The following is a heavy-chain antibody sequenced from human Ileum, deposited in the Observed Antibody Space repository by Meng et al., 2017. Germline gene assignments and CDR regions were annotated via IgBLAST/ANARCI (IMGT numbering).Heavy chain of an antibody. CDR3: ARGGPWFDP. V-gene: IGHV4-34*01. Sequence: VQLQQWGAGLLKPSETLSPTCAGYGGAFSGYYWSWIRQPPGKGLEWIGEINHSGSTNYNPSLKSRVTISVDTSKNQFSLKLSSVTAADTAVYYCARGGPWFDPWGQGTLVTVSS. J-gene: IGHJ5*02. CDR2: INHSGST. CDR1: GGAFSGYY.